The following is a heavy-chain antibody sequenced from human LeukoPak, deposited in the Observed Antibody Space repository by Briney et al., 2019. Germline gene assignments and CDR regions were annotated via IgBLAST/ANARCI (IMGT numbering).Heavy chain of an antibody. Sequence: ASVKVSCKASGYTFTGYYMHWVRQAPGQGLEWMGWINPDSGGTNYAQKLQGRVTMTTDTSTSTAYMELRSLRSDDTAVYYCARDARTTVTTRNFDYWGQGTLVTVSS. V-gene: IGHV1-2*02. CDR3: ARDARTTVTTRNFDY. D-gene: IGHD4-17*01. J-gene: IGHJ4*02. CDR1: GYTFTGYY. CDR2: INPDSGGT.